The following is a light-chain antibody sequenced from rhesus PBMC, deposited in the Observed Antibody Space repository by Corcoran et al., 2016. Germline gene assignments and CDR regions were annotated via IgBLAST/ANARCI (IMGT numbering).Light chain of an antibody. CDR1: SSDIGGYNR. Sequence: QAAPTQSTSVSGDPGQSVTISCTGTSSDIGGYNRVSWYQQHPGKAPQLMIYEVSKRPSGVSDRFSGSKSGNTASLTIPGVQAEDEADYYCSSYASSSTFIFGAGTRLTVL. CDR2: EVS. V-gene: IGLV2-13*03. CDR3: SSYASSSTFI. J-gene: IGLJ1*01.